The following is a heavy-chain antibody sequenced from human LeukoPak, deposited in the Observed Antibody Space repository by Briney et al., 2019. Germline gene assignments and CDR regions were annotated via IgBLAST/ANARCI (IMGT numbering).Heavy chain of an antibody. CDR1: GGSISSGSYY. CDR3: ARRGLRFLESGKYSLFDP. CDR2: INHSGST. J-gene: IGHJ5*02. V-gene: IGHV4-39*07. Sequence: SETLSLTCTVSGGSISSGSYYWTWIRQPPGKGLEWIGEINHSGSTNYNPSLKSRVTISVDTSKSQFSLKLSSVTAADTAIYFCARRGLRFLESGKYSLFDPWGQGTLVTVSS. D-gene: IGHD3-3*01.